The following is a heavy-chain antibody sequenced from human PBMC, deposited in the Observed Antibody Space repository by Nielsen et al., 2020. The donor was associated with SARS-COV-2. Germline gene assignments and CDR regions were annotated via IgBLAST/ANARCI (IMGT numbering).Heavy chain of an antibody. J-gene: IGHJ4*02. V-gene: IGHV3-21*01. CDR1: GFTFSSYS. Sequence: GESLKISCAASGFTFSSYSMNWVRQAPGKGLEWVSSISSSSSYIYYADSVKGRFTISRDNAKNSLYLQMNSLRAEDTAVYYCAKGLCSSTSCYRIDYWGQGTLVTVSS. CDR3: AKGLCSSTSCYRIDY. CDR2: ISSSSSYI. D-gene: IGHD2-2*01.